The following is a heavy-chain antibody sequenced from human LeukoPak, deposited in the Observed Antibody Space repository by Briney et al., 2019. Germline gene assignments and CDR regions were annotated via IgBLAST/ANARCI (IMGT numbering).Heavy chain of an antibody. V-gene: IGHV4-39*07. D-gene: IGHD7-27*01. CDR2: IYYTGST. J-gene: IGHJ6*04. CDR3: ARGPPYAPGVLDV. Sequence: PSETLSLTCTVSGGSISSYYWGWIRQPPGKGLEWIGRIYYTGSTYYNPSLKSRVTISVDTSTNQFSLKLSSVTAADTAVYYCARGPPYAPGVLDVWGKGTTVTISS. CDR1: GGSISSYY.